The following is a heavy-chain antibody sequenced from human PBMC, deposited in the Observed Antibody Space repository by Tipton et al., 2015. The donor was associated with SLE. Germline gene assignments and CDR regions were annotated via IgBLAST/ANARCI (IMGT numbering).Heavy chain of an antibody. D-gene: IGHD3-3*01. V-gene: IGHV3-33*08. CDR2: IWYDGSNK. CDR3: ARDFTIFGVVGYFDY. J-gene: IGHJ4*02. CDR1: GFTFSSYG. Sequence: SLRLSCAASGFTFSSYGMHWVRQAPGKGLEWVAVIWYDGSNKYYADSVKGRFTISRDNSKNTLYLQMNSLRAEDTAVYYCARDFTIFGVVGYFDYWGQGTLVTVSS.